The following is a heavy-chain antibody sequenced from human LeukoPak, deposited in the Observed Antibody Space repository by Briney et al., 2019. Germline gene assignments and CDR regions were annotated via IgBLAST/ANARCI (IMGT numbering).Heavy chain of an antibody. D-gene: IGHD2/OR15-2a*01. J-gene: IGHJ6*03. CDR1: NYTFTDYD. Sequence: ASVKVSCKAFNYTFTDYDISWVRKAPGQGLEWLGWVNAYNGKTNHAQKLQGRVTMTTDTSTRTVYMQLTSLRSDDTAVYYCARAKNVLFSSYFYYYMDAWGKGTTVTVSS. CDR2: VNAYNGKT. CDR3: ARAKNVLFSSYFYYYMDA. V-gene: IGHV1-18*01.